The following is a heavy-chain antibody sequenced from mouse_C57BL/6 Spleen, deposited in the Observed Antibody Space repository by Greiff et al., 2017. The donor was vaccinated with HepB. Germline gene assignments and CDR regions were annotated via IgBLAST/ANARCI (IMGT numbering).Heavy chain of an antibody. CDR2: ISYDGSN. Sequence: EVQLVESGPGLVKPSQSLSLTCSVTGYSITSGYYWNWIRQFPGNKLEWMGYISYDGSNNYNPSLKNRISITRDTSKNQFFLKLNSVTTEDTATYYCARVRKTQSYFDYWGQGTTLTVSS. CDR3: ARVRKTQSYFDY. D-gene: IGHD3-2*02. V-gene: IGHV3-6*01. J-gene: IGHJ2*01. CDR1: GYSITSGYY.